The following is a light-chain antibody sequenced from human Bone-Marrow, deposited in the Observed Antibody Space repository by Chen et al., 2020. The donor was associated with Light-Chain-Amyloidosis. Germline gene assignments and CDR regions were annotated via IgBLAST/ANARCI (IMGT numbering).Light chain of an antibody. J-gene: IGLJ3*02. Sequence: SYVLTQPSSVSVAPGQTATIAWGGNNIGSTSVHWYQQTPGQAPLLVVYDDSGRPSGIPERLSGSNSGNTATLTISRVEAVDEADYYCQVWDRSSDRPVFGGGTKLTVL. CDR2: DDS. CDR1: NIGSTS. CDR3: QVWDRSSDRPV. V-gene: IGLV3-21*02.